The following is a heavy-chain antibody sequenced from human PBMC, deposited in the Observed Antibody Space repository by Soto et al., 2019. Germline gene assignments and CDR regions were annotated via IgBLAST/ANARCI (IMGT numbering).Heavy chain of an antibody. D-gene: IGHD6-13*01. V-gene: IGHV3-30*18. Sequence: LRLSCAASGFTFSSYGMHWVRQAPGKGLEWVAVISYDGSNKYYADSVKGRFTISRDNSKNTLYLQMNSLRAEDTAVYYCAKASGIAAAGVYYYGMDAWGQGTTVTVSS. CDR1: GFTFSSYG. CDR3: AKASGIAAAGVYYYGMDA. CDR2: ISYDGSNK. J-gene: IGHJ6*02.